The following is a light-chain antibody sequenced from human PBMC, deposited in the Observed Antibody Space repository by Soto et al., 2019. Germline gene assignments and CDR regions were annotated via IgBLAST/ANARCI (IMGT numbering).Light chain of an antibody. CDR3: EAWDDSLSGHV. CDR2: RNT. Sequence: QSVLTQPPSASGTPGQTVTISCSGSRSNIGNNYVCWYQQLPGAAPKLLIYRNTQRPSGVPDRFSGSKSGTAASLAISGLRSEDEADYFCEAWDDSLSGHVFGNGTRSPS. J-gene: IGLJ1*01. CDR1: RSNIGNNY. V-gene: IGLV1-47*01.